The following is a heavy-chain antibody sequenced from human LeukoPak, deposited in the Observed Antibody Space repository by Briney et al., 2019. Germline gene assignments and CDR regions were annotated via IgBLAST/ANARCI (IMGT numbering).Heavy chain of an antibody. CDR3: ARAQGVRGVYYYYYYGMDV. Sequence: SSETLSLTCTVSGGSISSSSYYWGWIRQPPGKGLEWIGSIYYSGSTYYNPSLKSRVTISVDTSKNQFSLKLSSVTAADTAVYYCARAQGVRGVYYYYYYGMDVWGQGTTVTVSS. J-gene: IGHJ6*02. D-gene: IGHD3-10*01. CDR1: GGSISSSSYY. V-gene: IGHV4-39*01. CDR2: IYYSGST.